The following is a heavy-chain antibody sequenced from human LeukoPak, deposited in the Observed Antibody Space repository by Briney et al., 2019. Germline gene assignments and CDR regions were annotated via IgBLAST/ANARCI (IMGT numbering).Heavy chain of an antibody. J-gene: IGHJ4*02. D-gene: IGHD3-3*01. CDR2: IRSKANNYAT. Sequence: PGGSLRLSCAASGFTFSGSAMHWVRQASGKGLEWVGRIRSKANNYATAYAASAKGRFTVSRDDSKNTAYLQMNSLKTEDTAVYYCTRFYDFGLDYWGQGTPVTVSS. CDR1: GFTFSGSA. V-gene: IGHV3-73*01. CDR3: TRFYDFGLDY.